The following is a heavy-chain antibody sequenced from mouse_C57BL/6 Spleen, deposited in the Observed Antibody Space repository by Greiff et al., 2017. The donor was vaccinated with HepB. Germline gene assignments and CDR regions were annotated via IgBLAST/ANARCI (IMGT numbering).Heavy chain of an antibody. D-gene: IGHD4-1*01. CDR3: TRTGTSFDY. CDR2: ISSGGDYI. V-gene: IGHV5-9-1*02. CDR1: GFTFSSYA. J-gene: IGHJ2*01. Sequence: KVEESGEGLVKPGGSLKLSCAASGFTFSSYAMSWVRQTPEKRLEWVAYISSGGDYIYYADTVKGRFTISRDNARNTLYLQMSSLKSEDTAMYYCTRTGTSFDYWGQGTTLTVSS.